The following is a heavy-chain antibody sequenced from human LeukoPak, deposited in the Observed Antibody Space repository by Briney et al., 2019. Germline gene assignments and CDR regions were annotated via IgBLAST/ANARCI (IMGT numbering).Heavy chain of an antibody. D-gene: IGHD6-19*01. CDR1: GGSISTYY. J-gene: IGHJ6*02. V-gene: IGHV4-59*01. Sequence: PSETLSLTCTVSGGSISTYYWSWIRQPPGKGLAWIGYIHYSGSTSYNPSLKSRVTISVDTSKNQFSLKLSSVTAADTAVYYCARDPLGIAVAGLPPIYYGMDVWGQGTTVTVSS. CDR3: ARDPLGIAVAGLPPIYYGMDV. CDR2: IHYSGST.